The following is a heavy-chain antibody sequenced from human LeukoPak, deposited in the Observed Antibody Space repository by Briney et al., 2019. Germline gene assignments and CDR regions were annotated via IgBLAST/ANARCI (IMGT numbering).Heavy chain of an antibody. Sequence: SQTLSLTCTVSGGSISSGDYYWRWIRQPPGKGLEWIGYIYYSGSTYYNPSLKSRVTISVDMSKNQFSLKLRSVTAADTAVYYCARERSESITMVRGVLFDYWGQGTLVTVSS. D-gene: IGHD3-10*01. J-gene: IGHJ4*02. V-gene: IGHV4-30-4*08. CDR3: ARERSESITMVRGVLFDY. CDR1: GGSISSGDYY. CDR2: IYYSGST.